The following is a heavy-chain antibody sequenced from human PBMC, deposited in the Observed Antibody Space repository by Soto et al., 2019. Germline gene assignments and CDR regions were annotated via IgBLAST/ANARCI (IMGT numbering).Heavy chain of an antibody. V-gene: IGHV3-23*01. J-gene: IGHJ6*02. CDR3: AKDGRPNSYYFHYGVDV. CDR2: ISDSGSGT. CDR1: GFTSSSYA. Sequence: GGSLRLSCAASGFTSSSYAMSWVRQAPGKGLEWISTISDSGSGTYYADSVKDRFTISRDNSQNTLYLQMNSLRAEDTAVYYCAKDGRPNSYYFHYGVDVWGQGTTVTVSS. D-gene: IGHD1-1*01.